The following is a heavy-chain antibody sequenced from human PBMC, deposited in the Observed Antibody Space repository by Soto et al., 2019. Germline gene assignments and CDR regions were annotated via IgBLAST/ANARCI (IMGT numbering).Heavy chain of an antibody. J-gene: IGHJ4*02. Sequence: SETLSLTCTVSGASIINYYWAWIRQPPGEGLESIGYVSNTATTTYNPSLKNRVTISIDTSKNQFYLKLSSVTAADTAVYYCARVPDYWGQGILVTVSS. CDR2: VSNTATT. D-gene: IGHD2-2*01. V-gene: IGHV4-59*12. CDR1: GASIINYY. CDR3: ARVPDY.